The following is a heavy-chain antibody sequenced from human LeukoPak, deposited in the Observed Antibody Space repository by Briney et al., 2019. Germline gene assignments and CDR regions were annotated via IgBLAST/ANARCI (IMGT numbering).Heavy chain of an antibody. CDR3: ARDRAYGDYVTFDY. CDR2: IYDSGST. D-gene: IGHD4-17*01. V-gene: IGHV4-39*07. CDR1: GGSIRSSYYY. Sequence: SETLSLTCTVSGGSIRSSYYYWGWIRQPPGKGLEWIGSIYDSGSTYYNPSLKSRVTISVDTSKNQFSLKLSSVTAADTAVYYCARDRAYGDYVTFDYWGQGTLVTVSS. J-gene: IGHJ4*02.